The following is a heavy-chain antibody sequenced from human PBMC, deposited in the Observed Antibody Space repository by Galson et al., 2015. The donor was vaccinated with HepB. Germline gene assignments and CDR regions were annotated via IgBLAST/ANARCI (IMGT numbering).Heavy chain of an antibody. V-gene: IGHV3-30*04. J-gene: IGHJ3*02. D-gene: IGHD6-19*01. CDR3: ARGTVAGPGPHDGFDI. Sequence: SLRLSCAVSGFTFTTYAMLWVRQAPDKGLGWVAVTSYDGNSKYYADSVKGRFTISRDNSKNTLYVQMNSLRAEDTAVYYCARGTVAGPGPHDGFDIWGQGTMVTVSS. CDR2: TSYDGNSK. CDR1: GFTFTTYA.